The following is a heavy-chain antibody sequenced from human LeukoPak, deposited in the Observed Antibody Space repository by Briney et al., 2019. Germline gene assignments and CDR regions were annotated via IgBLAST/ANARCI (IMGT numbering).Heavy chain of an antibody. V-gene: IGHV3-21*01. J-gene: IGHJ6*03. D-gene: IGHD1-26*01. CDR1: GFTFSSYR. CDR2: ISSSSSYI. Sequence: PGGSLRLSCAASGFTFSSYRMSWVRQAPGKGLEWVSSISSSSSYIYYADSVKGRFTISRDNAKSSLYLQMNSLRAEDTAVYYCARDPYSGSYGADYYYYMDVWGKGTTVTISS. CDR3: ARDPYSGSYGADYYYYMDV.